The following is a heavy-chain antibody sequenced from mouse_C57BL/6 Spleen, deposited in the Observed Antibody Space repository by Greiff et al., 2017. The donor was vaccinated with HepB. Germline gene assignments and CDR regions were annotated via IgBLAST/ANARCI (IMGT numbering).Heavy chain of an antibody. Sequence: VQLQQPGAELVMPGASVKLSCKASGYTFTSYWMHWVKQRPGQGLEWIGEIDPSDSYTNYNQKFKGKSTLTVDKSSSTAYMQLSSLTSEDSAVYYCARGGSSSHWYFDVWGTGTTVTVSS. CDR1: GYTFTSYW. D-gene: IGHD1-1*01. J-gene: IGHJ1*03. V-gene: IGHV1-69*01. CDR2: IDPSDSYT. CDR3: ARGGSSSHWYFDV.